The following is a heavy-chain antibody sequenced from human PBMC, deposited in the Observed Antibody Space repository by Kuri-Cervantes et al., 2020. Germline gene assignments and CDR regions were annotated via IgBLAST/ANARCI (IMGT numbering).Heavy chain of an antibody. CDR1: GVAFSNAW. J-gene: IGHJ6*02. V-gene: IGHV3-21*01. D-gene: IGHD2-15*01. Sequence: GGSLRLSCAASGVAFSNAWMSWVRQAPGKGLEWVSSIGSSSSYIYYADSVKGRFTISRDNSKNTLYLQMNSLRAEDTAVYYCAREQLYCSGGSCYLGMDVWGQGTTVTVSS. CDR2: IGSSSSYI. CDR3: AREQLYCSGGSCYLGMDV.